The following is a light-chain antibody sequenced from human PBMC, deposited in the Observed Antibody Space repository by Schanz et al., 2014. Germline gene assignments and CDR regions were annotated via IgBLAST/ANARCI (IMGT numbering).Light chain of an antibody. V-gene: IGKV3-20*01. CDR3: QHYSMSPL. Sequence: EIVLTQSPGTLSLSPGERATLSCRASQSVSSNYLAWYQQKPGQAPRLVISAASRRATGIPDRFSGSGSGTDFTLTISRLEPEDFAVYYCQHYSMSPLFGQGTRVEI. CDR1: QSVSSNY. CDR2: AAS. J-gene: IGKJ1*01.